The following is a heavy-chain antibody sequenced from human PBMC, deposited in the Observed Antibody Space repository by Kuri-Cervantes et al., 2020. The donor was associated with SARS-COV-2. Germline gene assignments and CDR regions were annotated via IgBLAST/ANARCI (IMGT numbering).Heavy chain of an antibody. CDR3: ARHDSLKS. CDR1: GFTFISYA. CDR2: ISYDGSNK. V-gene: IGHV3-30-3*01. Sequence: GESLKISCAASGFTFISYAMHWVRQAPGKGLEWVAVISYDGSNKYFAESVKGRFTISRDNSKNTLYLQMSSLRAEDTAMYYCARHDSLKSWGQGTLVTVSS. J-gene: IGHJ5*02. D-gene: IGHD3-3*01.